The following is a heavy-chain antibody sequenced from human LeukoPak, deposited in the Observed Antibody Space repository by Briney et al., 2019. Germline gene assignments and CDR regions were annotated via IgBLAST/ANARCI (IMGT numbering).Heavy chain of an antibody. Sequence: GGSLRLSCAASGFTFSDYYMSWIRQAPGKGLEWIAYMSGRGIPIYYADSVKGRFTISRDNAKNSLYLQMNSLRAEDTAVYYCAKDVTFGGVIAMYYFDYWGQGTLVTVSS. CDR2: MSGRGIPI. V-gene: IGHV3-11*01. CDR3: AKDVTFGGVIAMYYFDY. J-gene: IGHJ4*02. D-gene: IGHD3-16*02. CDR1: GFTFSDYY.